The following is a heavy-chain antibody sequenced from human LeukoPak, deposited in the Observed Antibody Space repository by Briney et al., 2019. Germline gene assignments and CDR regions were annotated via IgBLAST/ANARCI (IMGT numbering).Heavy chain of an antibody. J-gene: IGHJ5*02. CDR1: GGSISSGGYY. CDR2: IYYSGST. V-gene: IGHV4-31*03. D-gene: IGHD3-10*01. CDR3: ARSREATTSSGWFDP. Sequence: PSETLSLTCTVSGGSISSGGYYWSWIRQHPGKGLEWIGYIYYSGSTYYNPSLKSRVTISVDTSKNQFSLKLSSVTAADTAVYYCARSREATTSSGWFDPWGQGTLVTVSS.